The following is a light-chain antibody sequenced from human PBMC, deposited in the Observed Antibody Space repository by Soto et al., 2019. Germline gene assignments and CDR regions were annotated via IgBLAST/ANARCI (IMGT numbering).Light chain of an antibody. J-gene: IGLJ1*01. V-gene: IGLV1-40*01. Sequence: QSVLTQPPSVSGAPGQRVTISCTGSSSDIGAGYHVHWYQQFPGTAPKLLIYDITNRPSGVPDRFSGSKSGTTASLAITGLQPEDEADYYCQSYDTSLSAYVFGSGPKLTVL. CDR3: QSYDTSLSAYV. CDR1: SSDIGAGYH. CDR2: DIT.